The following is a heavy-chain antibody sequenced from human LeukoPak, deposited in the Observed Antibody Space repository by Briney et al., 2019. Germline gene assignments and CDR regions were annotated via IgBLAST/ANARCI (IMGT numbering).Heavy chain of an antibody. CDR1: GGSIGSYY. V-gene: IGHV4-4*07. D-gene: IGHD3-10*01. CDR3: VRDRYYYGSGSYPYMDV. Sequence: PSETLSLTCTVSGGSIGSYYWSWIRQPAGKGLEWIGRIHTSGSTNYNLSLKSRVTMSVDTSKNQFSLKLSSVTAVDTAVYYCVRDRYYYGSGSYPYMDVWGKGTTVTISS. CDR2: IHTSGST. J-gene: IGHJ6*03.